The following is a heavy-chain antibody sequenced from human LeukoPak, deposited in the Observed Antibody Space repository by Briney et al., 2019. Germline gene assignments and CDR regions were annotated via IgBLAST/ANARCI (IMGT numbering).Heavy chain of an antibody. J-gene: IGHJ5*02. CDR3: AGTIFGVVMYNWFDP. CDR2: IYYSGST. Sequence: PSETLSLTCTVSGGSISSYYWGWIRQLPGKGLEWIGSIYYSGSTYYNPSLKSRVTISVDTSKNQFSLKLSSVTAADTAVYYCAGTIFGVVMYNWFDPWGQGTLVTVSS. CDR1: GGSISSYY. V-gene: IGHV4-39*01. D-gene: IGHD3-3*01.